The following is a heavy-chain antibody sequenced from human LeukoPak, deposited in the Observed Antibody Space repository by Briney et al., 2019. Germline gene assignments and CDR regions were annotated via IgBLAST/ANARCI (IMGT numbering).Heavy chain of an antibody. Sequence: SETLSLTCTVSGGSISSTIHYWGWIRQPPGKGLEWIGTIYHTGSTYYNPSLESRVTISVDTSKNQFSLKLSSVPATDTAVYYCERQGTDYDILTGYARAFDIWGQGTMVTVSS. CDR1: GGSISSTIHY. D-gene: IGHD3-9*01. V-gene: IGHV4-39*01. CDR3: ERQGTDYDILTGYARAFDI. J-gene: IGHJ3*02. CDR2: IYHTGST.